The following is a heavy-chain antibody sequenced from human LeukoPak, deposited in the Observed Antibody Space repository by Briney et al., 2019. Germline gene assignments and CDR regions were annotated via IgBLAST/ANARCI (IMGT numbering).Heavy chain of an antibody. D-gene: IGHD3-10*01. CDR2: INTNTGNP. J-gene: IGHJ4*02. CDR3: ARDLWGYYYGSGSYSTSDC. V-gene: IGHV7-4-1*02. CDR1: GYTFTKYG. Sequence: ASVKVSCKASGYTFTKYGITWVRQAPGQGLEWMGWINTNTGNPTYAQGFTGRFVFSLDTSVSTAYLQISSLKAEDTAVYYCARDLWGYYYGSGSYSTSDCWGQGTLVTVSS.